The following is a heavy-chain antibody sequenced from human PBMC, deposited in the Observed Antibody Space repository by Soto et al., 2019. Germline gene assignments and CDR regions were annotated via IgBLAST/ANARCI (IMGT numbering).Heavy chain of an antibody. Sequence: EEQLVESGGGLVQPGGSLRLSCAPSGFTFRSSWMNWVRQAPGRGLEWVANIHPDGTATYYVDSVKGRFTISRDNAANSLSLQMTSLTVEDTAIYYCTRVSLLPVASYWGQGTLVTVS. CDR1: GFTFRSSW. CDR2: IHPDGTAT. D-gene: IGHD5-12*01. V-gene: IGHV3-7*01. CDR3: TRVSLLPVASY. J-gene: IGHJ4*02.